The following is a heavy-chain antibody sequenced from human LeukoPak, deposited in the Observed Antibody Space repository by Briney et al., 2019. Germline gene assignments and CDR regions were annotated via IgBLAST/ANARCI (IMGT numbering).Heavy chain of an antibody. CDR1: GFTFSSYE. Sequence: GGSLRLSCAASGFTFSSYEMNWVRQAPGRGLEWVSYISSSGSTIYYADSVKGRFTISRDNAKNSLYLQMNSLRAEDTAVYYCARDRRVPAIAAAGHDAFDIWGQGTMVTVSS. V-gene: IGHV3-48*03. D-gene: IGHD6-13*01. J-gene: IGHJ3*02. CDR2: ISSSGSTI. CDR3: ARDRRVPAIAAAGHDAFDI.